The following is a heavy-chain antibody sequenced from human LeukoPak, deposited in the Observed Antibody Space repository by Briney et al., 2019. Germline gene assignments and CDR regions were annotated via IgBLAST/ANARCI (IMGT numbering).Heavy chain of an antibody. CDR2: IIPIFGTA. D-gene: IGHD3-22*01. J-gene: IGHJ4*02. V-gene: IGHV1-69*13. CDR1: GGTFSSYA. CDR3: ARGTYYYDSYGPYFDY. Sequence: ASVKASCKASGGTFSSYAISWVRQAPGQGLEWMGGIIPIFGTANYAQKFQGRVTITADESTSTAYMELSSLRSEDTAVYYCARGTYYYDSYGPYFDYWGQGTLVTVSS.